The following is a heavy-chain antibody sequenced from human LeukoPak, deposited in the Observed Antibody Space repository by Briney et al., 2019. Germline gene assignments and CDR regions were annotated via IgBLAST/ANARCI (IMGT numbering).Heavy chain of an antibody. V-gene: IGHV4-39*01. CDR3: ARNPFGYCGGGSCSRDFDY. Sequence: SETLSLTCTVSSGSFSSSSYYWGWIRQPPGKGLQWIGTIYNSGSTYYNPFLKSRVTMSLDTSKNQLSLKLGSVTAADTAVYYCARNPFGYCGGGSCSRDFDYWGQGTLVTVSS. D-gene: IGHD2-15*01. CDR1: SGSFSSSSYY. J-gene: IGHJ4*02. CDR2: IYNSGST.